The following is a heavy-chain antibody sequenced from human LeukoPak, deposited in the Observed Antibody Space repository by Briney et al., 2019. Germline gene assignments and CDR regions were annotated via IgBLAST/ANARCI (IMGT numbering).Heavy chain of an antibody. V-gene: IGHV4-39*01. J-gene: IGHJ3*02. CDR3: ARLRSMYDSSGYYQTPYAFDI. CDR1: GDSVSSSNYY. Sequence: SETLSLTCTVSGDSVSSSNYYWGWIRQPPGKGLEWIGNIYYSGSTYYNPSLKSRVTISVDTSKNQFSLKLSSVTAADTAVYYCARLRSMYDSSGYYQTPYAFDIWGQGTMVTVSS. D-gene: IGHD3-22*01. CDR2: IYYSGST.